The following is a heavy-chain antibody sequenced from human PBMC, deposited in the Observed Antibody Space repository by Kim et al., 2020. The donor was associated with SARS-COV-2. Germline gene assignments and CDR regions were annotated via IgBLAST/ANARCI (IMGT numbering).Heavy chain of an antibody. CDR2: MLTGGNT. V-gene: IGHV3-23*01. CDR3: ARYTLSGNYNGMNV. J-gene: IGHJ6*02. Sequence: GGSLRLSCAASGFTFATYEMSWVRQVPGKGLEWVSAMLTGGNTYYGNYGKGRFTISRDNSKNMLFLQMNSLRADDTATYYCARYTLSGNYNGMNVWGQG. D-gene: IGHD6-19*01. CDR1: GFTFATYE.